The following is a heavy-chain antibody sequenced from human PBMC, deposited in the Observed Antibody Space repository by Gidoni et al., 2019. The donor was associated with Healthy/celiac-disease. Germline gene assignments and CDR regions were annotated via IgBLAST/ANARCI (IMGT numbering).Heavy chain of an antibody. D-gene: IGHD6-6*01. CDR3: ARESSIAARGNWFDP. V-gene: IGHV4-31*03. CDR2: IYYSGST. CDR1: GGSISSGGYY. J-gene: IGHJ5*02. Sequence: QVQLQESGPGLVKPSQTLSLTCTVSGGSISSGGYYWSWIRQHPGKGLEWIGYIYYSGSTYYNPSLKSRVTIAVDTSKNQFSLKLSSVTAADTAVYYCARESSIAARGNWFDPWGQGTLVTVSS.